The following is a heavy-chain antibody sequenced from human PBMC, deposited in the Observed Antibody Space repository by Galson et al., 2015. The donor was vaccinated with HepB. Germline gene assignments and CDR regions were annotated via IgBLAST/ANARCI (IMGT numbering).Heavy chain of an antibody. CDR3: ARHDSSGYYHPSAFDI. J-gene: IGHJ3*02. CDR1: GFTVSSNY. V-gene: IGHV3-53*01. CDR2: IYSGGST. Sequence: SLRLSCAASGFTVSSNYMSWVRQAPGKGLEWVSVIYSGGSTYYADSVKGRFTISRDNSKNTLYLQMNSLRAEDTAVYYCARHDSSGYYHPSAFDIWGQGTMVTVSS. D-gene: IGHD3-22*01.